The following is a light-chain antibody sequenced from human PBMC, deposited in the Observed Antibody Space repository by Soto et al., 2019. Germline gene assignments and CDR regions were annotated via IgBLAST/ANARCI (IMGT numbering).Light chain of an antibody. CDR3: KKYNNAPRWT. V-gene: IGKV1-27*01. CDR2: GAS. CDR1: QGIFNY. J-gene: IGKJ1*01. Sequence: DIQMTQSPSSLSASVGDRVTITCRASQGIFNYLAWYQQKPGKVPKLVISGASTLQSGVPSRLSGSGSGTDFTLTISNLQPEAVATYYCKKYNNAPRWTFCQGAKVEI.